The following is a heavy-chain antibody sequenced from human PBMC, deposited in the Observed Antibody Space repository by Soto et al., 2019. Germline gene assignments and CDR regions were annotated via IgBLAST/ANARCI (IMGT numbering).Heavy chain of an antibody. J-gene: IGHJ3*02. V-gene: IGHV1-69*13. CDR3: ARGPVAAAGTVQDAFDI. Sequence: SVKVSCKASGGTFSSYAISWVRQAPGQGLEWMGGIIPIFGTANYAQKFQGRVTITADESTSTAYMELSSLRSEDTAVYYCARGPVAAAGTVQDAFDIWGQGTMVPVSS. CDR2: IIPIFGTA. D-gene: IGHD6-13*01. CDR1: GGTFSSYA.